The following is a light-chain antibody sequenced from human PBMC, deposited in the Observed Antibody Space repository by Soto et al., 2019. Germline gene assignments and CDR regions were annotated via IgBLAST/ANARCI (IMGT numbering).Light chain of an antibody. J-gene: IGKJ1*01. CDR3: QQYNNWWT. CDR2: DTS. V-gene: IGKV3D-20*02. Sequence: IVLTQSPGTLSLSPGERATLSCRTSQSVSNTYLAWYQQKPGQAPRLLIYDTSSRVTGIPDRFSGSGSGTEFILTISSLQSEDFGVYYCQQYNNWWTFGQGTKVDIK. CDR1: QSVSNTY.